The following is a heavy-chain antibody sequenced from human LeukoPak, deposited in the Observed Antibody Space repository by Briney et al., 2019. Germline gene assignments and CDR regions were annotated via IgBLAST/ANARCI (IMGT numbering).Heavy chain of an antibody. CDR2: ISSSNSYI. D-gene: IGHD3-22*01. CDR3: AREGARDSSGYYGDAFDI. Sequence: GGSLRLSCAASAFTFSSYSMNWVRQAPGKGLEWVSSISSSNSYIYYADSVKGRFTIPRDNAKNSLYLQMNSLRAEDTALYYCAREGARDSSGYYGDAFDIWGQGTMVTVSS. CDR1: AFTFSSYS. V-gene: IGHV3-21*01. J-gene: IGHJ3*02.